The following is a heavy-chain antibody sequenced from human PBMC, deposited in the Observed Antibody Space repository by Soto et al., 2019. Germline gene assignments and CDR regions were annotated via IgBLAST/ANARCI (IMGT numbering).Heavy chain of an antibody. J-gene: IGHJ4*02. Sequence: EVQLVESGGGLVQPGGSLRLSCAASGFTVSNNYMIWFRLPPGKGLEWVSLIYSGGTTYYADSVKGRFTISRDNSKNTLYLQMNSLGVEDTAVYYCARNGWGMATVGMWGLGTVVTVSS. V-gene: IGHV3-53*01. CDR3: ARNGWGMATVGM. CDR1: GFTVSNNY. D-gene: IGHD4-4*01. CDR2: IYSGGTT.